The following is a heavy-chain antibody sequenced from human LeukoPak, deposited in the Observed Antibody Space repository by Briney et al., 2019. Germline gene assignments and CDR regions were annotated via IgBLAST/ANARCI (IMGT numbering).Heavy chain of an antibody. Sequence: GGSLRLSCVGSGFNFDDYAMHWVRQAPGKGLEWVSLMRGDGSSTSYADSVKGRFTISRDISKNSLYLQMNGLRTEDTALYYCAKEPPGWNDGYFDYWGQGTLVTVSS. J-gene: IGHJ4*02. V-gene: IGHV3-43*02. CDR2: MRGDGSST. D-gene: IGHD1-1*01. CDR3: AKEPPGWNDGYFDY. CDR1: GFNFDDYA.